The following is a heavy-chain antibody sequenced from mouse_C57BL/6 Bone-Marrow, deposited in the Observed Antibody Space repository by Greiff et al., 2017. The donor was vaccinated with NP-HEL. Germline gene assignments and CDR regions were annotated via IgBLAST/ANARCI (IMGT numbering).Heavy chain of an antibody. D-gene: IGHD3-2*01. Sequence: VQLQQSGAELVKPGASVKISCQASGSTFTDYYINWVKPRPGQGLEWIGKLGPGSGSPYYNEKFKGKATLTADKSSSTAYMQRSSLTSEDSAVYFCAILTGYYFDYWGQGTTLTVSS. J-gene: IGHJ2*01. CDR3: AILTGYYFDY. CDR2: LGPGSGSP. CDR1: GSTFTDYY. V-gene: IGHV1-77*01.